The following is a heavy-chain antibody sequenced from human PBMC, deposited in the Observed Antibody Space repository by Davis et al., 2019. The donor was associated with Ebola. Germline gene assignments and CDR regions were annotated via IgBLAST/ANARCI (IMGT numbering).Heavy chain of an antibody. D-gene: IGHD3-10*01. J-gene: IGHJ4*02. CDR3: YGKNY. V-gene: IGHV3-21*01. CDR2: ISSSSSYI. Sequence: GESLKISCAASGFTFSSYSMNWVRQAPGKGLEWVSSISSSSSYIYYADSVKGRFTISRDNSKNTLYLQMNSLRAEDTAVYYCYGKNYWGQGTLVTVSS. CDR1: GFTFSSYS.